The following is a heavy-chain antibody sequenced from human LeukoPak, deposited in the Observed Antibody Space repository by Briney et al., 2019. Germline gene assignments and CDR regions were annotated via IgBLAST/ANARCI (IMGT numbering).Heavy chain of an antibody. V-gene: IGHV3-7*01. Sequence: GGSLRLSCAASGFTFSRHSMNWVRQAPGKGLEWVANIKTDGSQIYYVDSVKGRFTISRDNAKNSLYLQMNSLRVEDTAVYYCARDLNWETYWGQGTLVSVSS. CDR3: ARDLNWETY. CDR1: GFTFSRHS. J-gene: IGHJ4*02. CDR2: IKTDGSQI. D-gene: IGHD7-27*01.